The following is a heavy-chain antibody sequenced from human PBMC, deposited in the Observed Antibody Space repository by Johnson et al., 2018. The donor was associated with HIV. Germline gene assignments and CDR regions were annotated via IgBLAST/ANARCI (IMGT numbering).Heavy chain of an antibody. CDR3: ARAYTYGGFDI. CDR2: VYSTFGT. CDR1: GFPVTSNF. Sequence: ASGFPVTSNFMTWVRQPPGKGLDWVSAVYSTFGTYYADSVRGRFTISTDNSKSTLYLQMNSLRAEDTAVYYCARAYTYGGFDIWGQGTMVTVSS. J-gene: IGHJ3*02. D-gene: IGHD5-18*01. V-gene: IGHV3-66*01.